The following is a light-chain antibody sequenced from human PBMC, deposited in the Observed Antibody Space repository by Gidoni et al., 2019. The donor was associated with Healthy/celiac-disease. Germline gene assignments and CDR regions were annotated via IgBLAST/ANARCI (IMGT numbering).Light chain of an antibody. CDR1: PSVSSN. CDR2: GAS. Sequence: EIVMTQSPATLSVSPGERATLSCRASPSVSSNLAWYQQKPGQAPRPRIYGASTRATGIPARFSGSGSGTEFTLTISSLQSEDFAVYYCQQYNNWPRTFGQGTKVEIK. J-gene: IGKJ1*01. V-gene: IGKV3-15*01. CDR3: QQYNNWPRT.